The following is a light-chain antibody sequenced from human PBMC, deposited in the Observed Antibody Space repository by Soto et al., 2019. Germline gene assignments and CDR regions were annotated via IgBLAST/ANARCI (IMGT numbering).Light chain of an antibody. Sequence: EVVMTQSPATVSVSPGEGVTLSCRASQTISNDLAWYQQKPGQAPRLLIYGASTRATGVPARFSGGGSGTEITLPISSLQSEDFAVYYCQQNNKWPPVTFGGGTKVEIK. CDR3: QQNNKWPPVT. CDR1: QTISND. CDR2: GAS. V-gene: IGKV3-15*01. J-gene: IGKJ4*01.